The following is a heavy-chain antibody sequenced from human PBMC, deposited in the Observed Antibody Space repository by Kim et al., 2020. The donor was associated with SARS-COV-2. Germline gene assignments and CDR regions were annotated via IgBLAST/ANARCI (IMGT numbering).Heavy chain of an antibody. J-gene: IGHJ4*02. CDR3: ARLPYEPIAVAQGAGYFDY. CDR2: INHSGST. CDR1: GGSFSGYY. D-gene: IGHD6-19*01. V-gene: IGHV4-34*01. Sequence: SETLSLTCAVYGGSFSGYYWSWIRQPPGKGLEWIGEINHSGSTNYNPSLKSRVTISVDTSKNQFSLKLSSVTAADTAVYYCARLPYEPIAVAQGAGYFDYWGQGTLVTVSS.